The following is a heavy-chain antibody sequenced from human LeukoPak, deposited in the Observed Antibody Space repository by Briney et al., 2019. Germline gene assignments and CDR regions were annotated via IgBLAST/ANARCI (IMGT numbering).Heavy chain of an antibody. D-gene: IGHD3-10*01. Sequence: PGGSLRLSCAASGFTFSSYAMSWVRQAPGKGLEWVSAISGSGGSTYYADSVKGRFTISRDNSKNTLYLQMNRLRAEDTAVYYCAKTASPHIWFESGYFDYWGQGTLVTVYS. CDR3: AKTASPHIWFESGYFDY. V-gene: IGHV3-23*01. CDR1: GFTFSSYA. J-gene: IGHJ4*02. CDR2: ISGSGGST.